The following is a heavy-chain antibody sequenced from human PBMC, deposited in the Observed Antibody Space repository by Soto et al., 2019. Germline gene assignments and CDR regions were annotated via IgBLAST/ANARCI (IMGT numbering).Heavy chain of an antibody. CDR2: ISSSSSTI. CDR3: ARDAEVGAPDY. D-gene: IGHD1-26*01. CDR1: GFTFSSYS. V-gene: IGHV3-48*01. Sequence: EVQLVESGGGLVQPGGSLRLSCAASGFTFSSYSMNWVRQAPGKGLEWVSYISSSSSTIYYADSVKGRFTISRDNAKNSLYLQMNSLSAEDTAVYYCARDAEVGAPDYWGQGTLVTVSS. J-gene: IGHJ4*02.